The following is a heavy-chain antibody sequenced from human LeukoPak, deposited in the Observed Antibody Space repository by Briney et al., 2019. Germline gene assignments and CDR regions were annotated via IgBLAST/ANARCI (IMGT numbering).Heavy chain of an antibody. CDR3: ARDRCSGGSCYGYYYGMDV. V-gene: IGHV3-7*01. D-gene: IGHD2-15*01. J-gene: IGHJ6*02. Sequence: GGSLRLSCVASGFTFRSYWMTWVRQAPGKGLEWVANIKQDGSDKLYVDSVKGRFTISRDNAKNSLYLQMNSLRAEDTAVYYCARDRCSGGSCYGYYYGMDVWGQGTTVTVSS. CDR2: IKQDGSDK. CDR1: GFTFRSYW.